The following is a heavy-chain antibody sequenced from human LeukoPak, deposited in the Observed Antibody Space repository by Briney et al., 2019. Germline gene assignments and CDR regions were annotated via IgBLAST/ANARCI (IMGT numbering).Heavy chain of an antibody. D-gene: IGHD1-14*01. CDR3: ARGNLNDY. J-gene: IGHJ4*02. V-gene: IGHV4-39*02. CDR2: IYYSGST. CDR1: GGSISSSYSY. Sequence: SETLSLTCTVSGGSISSSYSYWGWIRQPPGKGLEWIGNIYYSGSTYYNPSLKSRVTISVDTSKNHFSLKLNSVTAADTAVYYCARGNLNDYWGQGTLVTVSS.